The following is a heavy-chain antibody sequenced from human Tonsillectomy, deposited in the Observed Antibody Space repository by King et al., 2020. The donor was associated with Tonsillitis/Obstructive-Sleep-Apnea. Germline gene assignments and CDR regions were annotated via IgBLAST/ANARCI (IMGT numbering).Heavy chain of an antibody. D-gene: IGHD4-11*01. J-gene: IGHJ6*03. Sequence: VQLVESGGGLVQPGGSLRLSCAASGFTFSSYEMNWVRQAPGKGLEWVSYFSSSASTIYYADSVKGRFTISTDNAKNSLYLQMNSLRAEDTAVYYCARGRSMTTIQTSYYYYYMDVWGKGTTVTVSS. CDR3: ARGRSMTTIQTSYYYYYMDV. CDR1: GFTFSSYE. V-gene: IGHV3-48*03. CDR2: FSSSASTI.